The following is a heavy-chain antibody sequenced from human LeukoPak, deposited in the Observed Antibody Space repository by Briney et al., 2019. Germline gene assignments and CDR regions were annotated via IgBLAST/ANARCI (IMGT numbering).Heavy chain of an antibody. CDR1: GFTFSSYA. J-gene: IGHJ6*03. V-gene: IGHV3-30*04. CDR2: ISYDGSNK. Sequence: SGRSLRLSCAASGFTFSSYAMHWVRQAPGKGLEWVAVISYDGSNKYYADSVKGRFTISRDNAKNSLYLQMNSLRAEDTAVYYCASARSGWSLNYYYYYMDVWGKGTTVTVSS. CDR3: ASARSGWSLNYYYYYMDV. D-gene: IGHD6-19*01.